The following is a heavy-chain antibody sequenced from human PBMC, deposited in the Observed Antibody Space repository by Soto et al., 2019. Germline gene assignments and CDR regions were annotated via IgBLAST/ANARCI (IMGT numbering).Heavy chain of an antibody. D-gene: IGHD2-8*01. J-gene: IGHJ5*02. Sequence: SETLSLTCAVYGGSFSGYYWSWIRQPPGKGLEWIGEINHSGSTNYNPSLKSRVTISVDTSKNQFSLKLSSVTAADTAVYYCARLVYASSLRWFDPWGQGTLVTVSS. CDR1: GGSFSGYY. CDR2: INHSGST. V-gene: IGHV4-34*01. CDR3: ARLVYASSLRWFDP.